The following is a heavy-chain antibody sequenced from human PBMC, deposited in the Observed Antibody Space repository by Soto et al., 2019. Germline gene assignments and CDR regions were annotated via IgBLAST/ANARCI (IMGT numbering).Heavy chain of an antibody. V-gene: IGHV1-69*01. CDR1: GGGFNNYA. J-gene: IGHJ6*02. CDR3: ARDPTRGRVVTKDYGMDV. D-gene: IGHD3-3*01. Sequence: QVQLVQSGAEVKKPASSVKVSCQASGGGFNNYAISWVRQAPGQGLEWMGGIIPMFGTPTYAEKFRGRVTITGDVSTRTAFMELSNLSSEDSAIYYCARDPTRGRVVTKDYGMDVWGQGTTVIVSS. CDR2: IIPMFGTP.